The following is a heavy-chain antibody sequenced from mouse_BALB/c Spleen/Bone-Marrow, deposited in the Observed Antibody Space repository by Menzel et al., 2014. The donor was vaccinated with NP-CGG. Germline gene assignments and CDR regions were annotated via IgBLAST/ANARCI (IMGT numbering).Heavy chain of an antibody. CDR1: GFSLTGYG. J-gene: IGHJ2*02. CDR2: IWGDGST. CDR3: ARERAVCYFDY. V-gene: IGHV2-6-7*01. D-gene: IGHD3-3*01. Sequence: VMLVESGPGLVAPSQSLSITCTVSGFSLTGYGVNWVRQPPGKGLEWLGMIWGDGSTDYNSALKSRLSISKDNSKSQDVIKMNRLQSDNTAGDYGARERAVCYFDYSGQGTSIPVSS.